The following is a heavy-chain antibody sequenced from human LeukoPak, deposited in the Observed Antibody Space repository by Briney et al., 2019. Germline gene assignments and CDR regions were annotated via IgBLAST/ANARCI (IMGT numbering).Heavy chain of an antibody. D-gene: IGHD7-27*01. CDR2: IKPDGGVE. CDR1: GFAFSNYW. Sequence: GGSLRLSCAASGFAFSNYWMGWVRQTPSKGLQWLANIKPDGGVEHYVDSVRGRFTISRDNAKNSMYLQMNSLRPEDTAVFYCARGANWGWDYWGQGTLVTVSS. J-gene: IGHJ4*02. V-gene: IGHV3-7*03. CDR3: ARGANWGWDY.